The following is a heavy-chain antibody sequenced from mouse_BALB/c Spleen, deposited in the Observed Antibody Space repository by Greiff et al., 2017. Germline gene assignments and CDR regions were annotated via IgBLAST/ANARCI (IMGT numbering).Heavy chain of an antibody. CDR3: ARGGYYRYDDGLGG. D-gene: IGHD2-14*01. Sequence: VQLKESGPELVKPGASVKISCKASGYTFTDYNMHWVKQSHGKSLEWIGYIYPYNGGTGYNQKFKSKATLTVDNSSSTAYMELRSLTSEDSAVYYCARGGYYRYDDGLGGWGQGTTLTVSS. J-gene: IGHJ2*01. V-gene: IGHV1S29*02. CDR1: GYTFTDYN. CDR2: IYPYNGGT.